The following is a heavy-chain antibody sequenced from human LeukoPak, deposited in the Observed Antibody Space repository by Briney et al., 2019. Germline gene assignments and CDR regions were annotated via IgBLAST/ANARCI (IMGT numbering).Heavy chain of an antibody. CDR1: GFTVSSNY. V-gene: IGHV3-66*01. CDR2: IYSGGST. D-gene: IGHD6-19*01. Sequence: GGSLRLSCAASGFTVSSNYMSWVRQAPGKGLEWVSVIYSGGSTYYADSVKGRFTISRDNSKNTLYLQMNSLRAEDTAVYYCASFSGWYSRKFDYWGQGTLVTVSS. CDR3: ASFSGWYSRKFDY. J-gene: IGHJ4*02.